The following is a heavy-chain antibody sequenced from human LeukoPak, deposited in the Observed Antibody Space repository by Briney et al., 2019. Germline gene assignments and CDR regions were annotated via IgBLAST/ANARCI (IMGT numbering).Heavy chain of an antibody. J-gene: IGHJ4*02. V-gene: IGHV3-30-3*01. CDR1: GFTFSSYA. Sequence: GGSLRLSCAASGFTFSSYAMHWVRQAPGKGLEWVAIISYDGSDKYYADSVKGRFTISRDNSNNTLYLQMSSLRTEDTAVYYCARDPSQDDYCGQGTLVTVSS. CDR2: ISYDGSDK. CDR3: ARDPSQDDY.